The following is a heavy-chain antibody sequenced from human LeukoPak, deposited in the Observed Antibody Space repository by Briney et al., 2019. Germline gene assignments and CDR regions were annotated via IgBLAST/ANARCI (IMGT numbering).Heavy chain of an antibody. CDR1: GFTFSSYW. CDR2: IKQDGSEK. Sequence: PGGSLRLSCAASGFTFSSYWMSWVRQAPGKGLEWVANIKQDGSEKYYVDSVKGRFTISRDNSKNTLYLQMNSLRAEDTAVYYCAKEGLYGDYVGDAFDIWAKGQWSPPLQ. J-gene: IGHJ3*02. V-gene: IGHV3-7*03. D-gene: IGHD4-17*01. CDR3: AKEGLYGDYVGDAFDI.